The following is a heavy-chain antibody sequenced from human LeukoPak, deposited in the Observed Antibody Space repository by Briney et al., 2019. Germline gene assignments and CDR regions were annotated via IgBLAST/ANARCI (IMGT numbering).Heavy chain of an antibody. V-gene: IGHV4-59*01. CDR2: IYSDGTT. Sequence: SETLSLTCSVSGASTTSYYWNWIRQAPGRGLEWIGYIYSDGTTSYSPSLRSRVTISIDTSRNQFSLKLSSVTAADAAVYYCARSRAPYYFDYWGQGTLVTVSS. CDR1: GASTTSYY. D-gene: IGHD1-26*01. CDR3: ARSRAPYYFDY. J-gene: IGHJ4*02.